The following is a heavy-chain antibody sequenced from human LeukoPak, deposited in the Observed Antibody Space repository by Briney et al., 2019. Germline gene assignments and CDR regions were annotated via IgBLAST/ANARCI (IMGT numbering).Heavy chain of an antibody. CDR3: ARAKYYYDSSGYCD. D-gene: IGHD3-22*01. CDR1: GFTFDDYG. J-gene: IGHJ4*02. CDR2: INWNDGST. V-gene: IGHV3-20*04. Sequence: GSLRLSCAASGFTFDDYGMSWVRQAPGKGLEWVSGINWNDGSTGYADSVKGRFTISRDNAKNSLYLQMNSLRAEDTALYYCARAKYYYDSSGYCDWGQGTLVTVSS.